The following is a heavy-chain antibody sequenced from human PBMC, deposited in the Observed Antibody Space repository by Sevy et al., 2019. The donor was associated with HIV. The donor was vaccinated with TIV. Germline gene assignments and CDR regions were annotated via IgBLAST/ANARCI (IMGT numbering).Heavy chain of an antibody. CDR2: ISYDGSNK. CDR3: ARADYGDYSGEFDY. Sequence: GGSLRLSCAASGITFSSHAMDWVRQAPGKGLEWVTIISYDGSNKYYADSVKGRFTISRDNSKNTLYLQMNSLRAEDTAVYYCARADYGDYSGEFDYWGQGTLVTVSS. D-gene: IGHD4-17*01. J-gene: IGHJ4*02. V-gene: IGHV3-30-3*01. CDR1: GITFSSHA.